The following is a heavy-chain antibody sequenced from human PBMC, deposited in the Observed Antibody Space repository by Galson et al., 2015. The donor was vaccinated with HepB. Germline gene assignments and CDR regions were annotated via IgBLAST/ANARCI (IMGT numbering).Heavy chain of an antibody. CDR3: AKGYCSSTSCYTPPDY. V-gene: IGHV3-23*01. Sequence: SLRLSCAASGFTFSSYAMSWVRQAPGKGLEWVSAISGSGGNTYYADSVKGRFTISRDNSKNTLYLQMNSLRAEDTAVYYCAKGYCSSTSCYTPPDYWGQGTLVTVSS. D-gene: IGHD2-2*02. CDR2: ISGSGGNT. CDR1: GFTFSSYA. J-gene: IGHJ4*02.